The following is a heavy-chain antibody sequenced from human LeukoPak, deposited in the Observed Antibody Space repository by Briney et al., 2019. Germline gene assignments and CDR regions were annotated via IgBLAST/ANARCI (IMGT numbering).Heavy chain of an antibody. CDR1: GFTFGSYA. Sequence: GGSLRLSCAASGFTFGSYAMTWVRQAPGKGLEWVSSISGGGVTTYYADSVEGRFSISRDNSKNTLYLQMNSLRAEDTAVYYCAKHLAVTGRSFYYYGMDVWGQGTTVTVSS. J-gene: IGHJ6*02. D-gene: IGHD2-21*02. V-gene: IGHV3-23*01. CDR3: AKHLAVTGRSFYYYGMDV. CDR2: ISGGGVTT.